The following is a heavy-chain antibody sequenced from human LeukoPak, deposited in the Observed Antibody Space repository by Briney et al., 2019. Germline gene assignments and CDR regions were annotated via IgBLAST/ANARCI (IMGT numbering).Heavy chain of an antibody. CDR3: ARGSYYGMDV. D-gene: IGHD3-16*01. J-gene: IGHJ6*02. CDR1: GFTFSSYS. CDR2: ISSSSSYI. Sequence: GGSLRLSCAASGFTFSSYSMNWVRQAPGKGLEWVSSISSSSSYIYYADSAKGRFTISRDNAKNSLYLQMNSLRAEDTAVYYCARGSYYGMDVWGQGTTVTVSS. V-gene: IGHV3-21*01.